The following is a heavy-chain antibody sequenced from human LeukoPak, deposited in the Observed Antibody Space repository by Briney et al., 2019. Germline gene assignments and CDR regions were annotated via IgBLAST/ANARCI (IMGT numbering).Heavy chain of an antibody. CDR1: GLTFRTTW. D-gene: IGHD1-7*01. J-gene: IGHJ4*02. CDR3: ATARNFRFEY. Sequence: GGSLRLSCATSGLTFRTTWMHWVRQAPGKGLMWVSRMNGEGTTIDYADSVKGRFTVSRDYAKNTLFLQMNNLRTEDTDLYFCATARNFRFEYWGQGSLVIVSA. V-gene: IGHV3-74*01. CDR2: MNGEGTTI.